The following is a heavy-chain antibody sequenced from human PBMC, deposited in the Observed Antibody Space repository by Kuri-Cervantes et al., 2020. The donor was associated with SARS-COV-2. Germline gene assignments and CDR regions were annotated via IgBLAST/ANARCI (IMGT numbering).Heavy chain of an antibody. D-gene: IGHD1-26*01. CDR2: IRYDGSNK. V-gene: IGHV3-30*02. CDR1: GFTFSSYG. Sequence: GGSLRLSCAASGFTFSSYGMHWVRQAPGKGLEWVAFIRYDGSNKYYADSVKGRFTISRDNSKNTLYLQMNSLRAEDTAVYYCAREWGATGGYFDYWGQGTLVTVSS. CDR3: AREWGATGGYFDY. J-gene: IGHJ4*02.